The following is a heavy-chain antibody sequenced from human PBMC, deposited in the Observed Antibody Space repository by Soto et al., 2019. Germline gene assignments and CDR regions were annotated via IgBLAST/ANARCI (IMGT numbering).Heavy chain of an antibody. CDR2: VYHSGTT. Sequence: QVQLQASGPGLVKPSGTLSLTCAVSGGSISRSNWWSWVRQPPGMALEWIGDVYHSGTTNYNPSIKTRVTISVDKSKNQFSLKLSSLTAADTAVYYCASFKSNCCDSWGQGTLVIVSS. V-gene: IGHV4-4*02. CDR1: GGSISRSNW. J-gene: IGHJ5*01. CDR3: ASFKSNCCDS.